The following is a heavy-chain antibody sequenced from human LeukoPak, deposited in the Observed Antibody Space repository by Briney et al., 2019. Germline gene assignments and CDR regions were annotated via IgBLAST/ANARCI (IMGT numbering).Heavy chain of an antibody. CDR2: INPSGGST. J-gene: IGHJ4*02. Sequence: GASVKVSCKASGYTFTSYYMHWVRQAPGQGLEWMGIINPSGGSTSYAQKFQGRVTMTRDTSTSTVYMELSSLRSEDTAVYYCARVSYYYDSSGYHDYWGQGTLDTVSS. D-gene: IGHD3-22*01. V-gene: IGHV1-46*01. CDR3: ARVSYYYDSSGYHDY. CDR1: GYTFTSYY.